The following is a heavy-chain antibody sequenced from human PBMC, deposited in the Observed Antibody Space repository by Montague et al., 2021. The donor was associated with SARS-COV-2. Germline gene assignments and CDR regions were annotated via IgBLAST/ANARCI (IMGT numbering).Heavy chain of an antibody. CDR1: GGSFSGYY. D-gene: IGHD3-22*01. CDR2: INHSGGI. Sequence: SETLSLTCAVYGGSFSGYYWSWIRRPPGKGLEWIGEINHSGGINYNPSLKSRVTISVDTSKNQFSLKLSSVTAADTAVYYCARVPDYYDSSGYYFDAFDIWGQGTMVTVSS. CDR3: ARVPDYYDSSGYYFDAFDI. J-gene: IGHJ3*02. V-gene: IGHV4-34*01.